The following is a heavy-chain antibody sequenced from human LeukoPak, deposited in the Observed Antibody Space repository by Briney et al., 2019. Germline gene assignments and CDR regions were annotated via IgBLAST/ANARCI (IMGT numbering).Heavy chain of an antibody. D-gene: IGHD1-26*01. CDR1: GGTFSSYA. CDR3: ARETYSGSGSYYGVVDY. CDR2: IIPIFGTA. Sequence: SVKVSCKASGGTFSSYAISWVRQAPGQGLEWMGRIIPIFGTANCAQKFQGRVTITTDESTSTAYMELSSLRSEDTAVYYCARETYSGSGSYYGVVDYWGQGTLVTVSS. V-gene: IGHV1-69*05. J-gene: IGHJ4*02.